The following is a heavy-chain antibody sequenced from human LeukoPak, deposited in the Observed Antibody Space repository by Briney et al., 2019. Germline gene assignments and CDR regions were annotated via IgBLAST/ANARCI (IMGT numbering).Heavy chain of an antibody. Sequence: GGSLRLSCAASGFTFSDYYMSWIRQAPGKGLEWVSAISGSGGSTYYADSVKGRFTISRDNSKNTLYLQMNSLRAEDTAVYYCAKDGSGYDYYFDYWGQGTLVTVSS. CDR3: AKDGSGYDYYFDY. V-gene: IGHV3-23*01. CDR2: ISGSGGST. J-gene: IGHJ4*02. CDR1: GFTFSDYY. D-gene: IGHD5-12*01.